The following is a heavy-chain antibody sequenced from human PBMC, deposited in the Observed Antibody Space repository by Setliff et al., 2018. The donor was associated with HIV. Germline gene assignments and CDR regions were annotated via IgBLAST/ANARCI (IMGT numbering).Heavy chain of an antibody. CDR2: IYYSGIT. CDR3: ARGRGSY. D-gene: IGHD1-26*01. V-gene: IGHV4-59*08. J-gene: IGHJ4*02. CDR1: GGSISSYY. Sequence: SETLSLTCTVSGGSISSYYWSWIRQPPGKGLEWIGSIYYSGITYYNPSLKSRVSISLDTSKNQFSLKLSSVTAADTAVYYCARGRGSYWGQGTLVTVSS.